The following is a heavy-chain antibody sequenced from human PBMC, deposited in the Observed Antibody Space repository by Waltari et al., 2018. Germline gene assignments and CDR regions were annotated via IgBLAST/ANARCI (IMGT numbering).Heavy chain of an antibody. J-gene: IGHJ4*02. V-gene: IGHV4-38-2*02. D-gene: IGHD3-3*01. CDR1: GYSISSGYY. CDR2: VYHSGST. Sequence: QVQLQESGPGLVKPSETLSLTCAVSGYSISSGYYWGWIRQPPGKGLEWIGSVYHSGSTYCSPSLKRRVTISVDTSKSQFSLKLSSVTAADTAVYYCARDDDFWSGYYTGFDYWGQGTLVTVSS. CDR3: ARDDDFWSGYYTGFDY.